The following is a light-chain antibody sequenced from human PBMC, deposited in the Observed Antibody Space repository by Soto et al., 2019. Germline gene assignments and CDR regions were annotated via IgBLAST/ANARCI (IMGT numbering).Light chain of an antibody. Sequence: QSALTQPPSASGSPGQSVTISCTGTSRDVGGYNYVSWYQQHPGKAPKVMIYEVSKRPSGVPDRFSGSKSGNTASLTVSGLQAEDEADYYCSSYAGNHPYVFGTGTKLTVL. CDR2: EVS. J-gene: IGLJ1*01. CDR3: SSYAGNHPYV. CDR1: SRDVGGYNY. V-gene: IGLV2-8*01.